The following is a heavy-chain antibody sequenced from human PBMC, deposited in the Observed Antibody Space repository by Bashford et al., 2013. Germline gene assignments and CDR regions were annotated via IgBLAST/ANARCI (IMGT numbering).Heavy chain of an antibody. CDR1: GFTFTSSA. CDR3: AADPRYMIVVGPGLGLLDY. CDR2: IVVGSGNT. J-gene: IGHJ4*02. V-gene: IGHV1-58*02. D-gene: IGHD3-22*01. Sequence: VASVKVSCKASGFTFTSSAMQWVRQARGQRLEWIGWIVVGSGNTNYAQKFQERVTITRDMSTSTAYMELSSLRSEDTAVYYCAADPRYMIVVGPGLGLLDYWGQGPWSPSPX.